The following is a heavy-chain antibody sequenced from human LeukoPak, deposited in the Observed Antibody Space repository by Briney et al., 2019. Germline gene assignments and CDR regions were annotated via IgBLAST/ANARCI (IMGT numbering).Heavy chain of an antibody. CDR1: GFTFSSYA. D-gene: IGHD2-15*01. CDR2: ISDDGSNK. Sequence: PGGSLRLSCAASGFTFSSYAMHWVRQAPGKGLEWVAVISDDGSNKYYADSVKGRFTISRDNSKNTLYLQMNSLRAEDTAVYYCARDAEYCSGGSCYLDYWGQGTLVTVSS. V-gene: IGHV3-30*04. CDR3: ARDAEYCSGGSCYLDY. J-gene: IGHJ4*02.